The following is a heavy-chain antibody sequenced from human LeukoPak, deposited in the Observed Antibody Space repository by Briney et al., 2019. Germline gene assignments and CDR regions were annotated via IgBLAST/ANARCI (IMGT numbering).Heavy chain of an antibody. CDR3: AKLLRDVTIYDF. D-gene: IGHD5-24*01. CDR2: INQGESMI. V-gene: IGHV3-7*01. Sequence: GGSLRLSCAASGFRFSRYWMSWVRQAPGKGLEWVASINQGESMIWYVDSVKGRFTISRDNANNLLFLQMNYMRVEDTAVYYCAKLLRDVTIYDFWGHGDLATVSS. CDR1: GFRFSRYW. J-gene: IGHJ4*03.